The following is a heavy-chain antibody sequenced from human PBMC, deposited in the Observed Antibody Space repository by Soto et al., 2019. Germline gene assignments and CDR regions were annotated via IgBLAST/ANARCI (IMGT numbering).Heavy chain of an antibody. CDR1: GYTFTGYY. Sequence: ASVKVSCKASGYTFTGYYLHWVRQAPGQGLEWMGWINPKSGGTKYAQNFQGRVTMTTDTSTSTAYMELRSLRSDDTAVYYCAREVYYYDSSGSPAGYWGQGTLVTVSS. CDR3: AREVYYYDSSGSPAGY. CDR2: INPKSGGT. V-gene: IGHV1-2*02. J-gene: IGHJ4*02. D-gene: IGHD3-22*01.